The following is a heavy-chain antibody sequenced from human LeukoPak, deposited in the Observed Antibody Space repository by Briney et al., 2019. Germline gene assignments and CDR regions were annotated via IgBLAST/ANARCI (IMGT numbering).Heavy chain of an antibody. D-gene: IGHD6-13*01. CDR1: GFTFSSYA. J-gene: IGHJ4*02. V-gene: IGHV3-30-3*01. CDR2: ISYDGSNK. CDR3: ARDRGSSWLDY. Sequence: GRSLRLSCAASGFTFSSYAMHWVRQAPGEGLEWVAVISYDGSNKYYADSVKGRFTISRDNSKNTLYLQMNSLRAEDTAVYYCARDRGSSWLDYWGQGTLVTVSS.